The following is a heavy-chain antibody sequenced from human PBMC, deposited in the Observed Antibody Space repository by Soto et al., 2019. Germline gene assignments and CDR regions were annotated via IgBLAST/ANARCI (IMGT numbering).Heavy chain of an antibody. CDR3: TSSITMVRGVIWSSTYYYYGMDV. V-gene: IGHV3-73*02. J-gene: IGHJ6*02. CDR2: IRSKANSYAT. Sequence: EVQLVESGGGLVQPGGSLKLSCAASGFTFSGSAMHWVRQASGKGLEWVGRIRSKANSYATAYAASVKGRFTISRDDSKNTEYLQMNSLKTEDTAVYYCTSSITMVRGVIWSSTYYYYGMDVWGQGTTVTVSS. CDR1: GFTFSGSA. D-gene: IGHD3-10*01.